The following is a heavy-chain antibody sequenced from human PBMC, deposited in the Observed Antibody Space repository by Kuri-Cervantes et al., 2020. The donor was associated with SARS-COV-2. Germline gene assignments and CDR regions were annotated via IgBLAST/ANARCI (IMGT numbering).Heavy chain of an antibody. V-gene: IGHV4-4*07. J-gene: IGHJ6*02. CDR3: ARGWQVGYHGMDV. CDR1: GCSISSYY. D-gene: IGHD5-24*01. Sequence: SETLSLTCTVSGCSISSYYWSWIRQPAGKGLEWIGRIYISGSTNYNPSLKSRATISVDTSKNQFSLKLSSVTAADTAVYYCARGWQVGYHGMDVWGQGTMVTVSS. CDR2: IYISGST.